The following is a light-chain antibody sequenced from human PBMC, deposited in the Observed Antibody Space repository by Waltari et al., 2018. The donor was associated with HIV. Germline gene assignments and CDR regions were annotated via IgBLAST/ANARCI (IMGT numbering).Light chain of an antibody. J-gene: IGKJ4*01. CDR2: GAS. CDR1: PIISSN. Sequence: EIVMTQSPATLPVSPGERATLSCRTSPIISSNLAWYQQKPGQAPRLLIYGASTRATGIPARFSGSGSGTEFTLTISSLQSEDFAVYYCQQYNNWPPLTFGGGTKVEIK. CDR3: QQYNNWPPLT. V-gene: IGKV3-15*01.